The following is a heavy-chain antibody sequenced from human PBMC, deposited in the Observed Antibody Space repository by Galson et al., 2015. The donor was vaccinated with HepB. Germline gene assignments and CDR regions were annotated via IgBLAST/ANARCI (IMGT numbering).Heavy chain of an antibody. D-gene: IGHD2-2*01. CDR3: ATSIVVIPAALQNYYAMDV. CDR1: GFTFTSSW. V-gene: IGHV3-7*03. CDR2: IREDGSEK. Sequence: LRLSCAASGFTFTSSWMSWVRQAPGKGLEWVANIREDGSEKVYVDSVEGRFTISRDNAQNSLYLQMNSLRAEDTAVYFCATSIVVIPAALQNYYAMDVWGQGTTVTVSS. J-gene: IGHJ6*01.